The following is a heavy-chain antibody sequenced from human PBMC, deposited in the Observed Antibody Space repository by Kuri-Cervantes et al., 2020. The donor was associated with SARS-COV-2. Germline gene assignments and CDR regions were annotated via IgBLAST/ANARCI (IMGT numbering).Heavy chain of an antibody. CDR2: ISYDGSNK. Sequence: GGSLRLSCAASGFTFSSYAMHWVRQAPGKGLEWVAVISYDGSNKYYADSVKGRFTISRDNSKNTLYLQMNSLRAEDTAVYYCARTLGEDIVVVPAATLDYWGQGTLVTVSS. J-gene: IGHJ4*02. V-gene: IGHV3-30-3*01. D-gene: IGHD2-2*01. CDR3: ARTLGEDIVVVPAATLDY. CDR1: GFTFSSYA.